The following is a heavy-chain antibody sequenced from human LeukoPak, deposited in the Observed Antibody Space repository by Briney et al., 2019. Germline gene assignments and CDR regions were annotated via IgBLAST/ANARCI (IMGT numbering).Heavy chain of an antibody. D-gene: IGHD1-14*01. CDR3: ARAPDSAIPYYYMDV. CDR1: GDSISSINW. Sequence: SGTLSLTCAVSGDSISSINWWTWVRLSPEKGLEWIGEIHHSGKTNYNPSLKSRVNISLDKSKNHFSLRVNSVVAADTAIYYCARAPDSAIPYYYMDVWGKGTTVTVSS. CDR2: IHHSGKT. V-gene: IGHV4-4*02. J-gene: IGHJ6*03.